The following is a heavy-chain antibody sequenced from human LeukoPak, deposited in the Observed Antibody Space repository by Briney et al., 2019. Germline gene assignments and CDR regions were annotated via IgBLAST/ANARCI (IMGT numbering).Heavy chain of an antibody. CDR1: GFTFNSYA. J-gene: IGHJ4*02. CDR2: IVGDTVT. V-gene: IGHV3-23*01. CDR3: AKGSAQWELYDY. Sequence: GGSLRLSCAASGFTFNSYAMSWVRQAPGKGLEWVSAIVGDTVTFYTDSVKGRFAISRDNSKNTLYLQMNGLRAEDTAIYYCAKGSAQWELYDYWGQGTLVTVSS. D-gene: IGHD4-23*01.